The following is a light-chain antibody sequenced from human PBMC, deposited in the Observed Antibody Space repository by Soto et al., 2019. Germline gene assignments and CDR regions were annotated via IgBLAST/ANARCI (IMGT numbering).Light chain of an antibody. CDR3: QRYNNWPLT. J-gene: IGKJ4*01. Sequence: EIVLTQSPGTLSLSPGERATLSCRASQSVSSSLAWYQQKPGQAPRLLIYDTSTRATGVPARFSGSRSGTEFTLTINSLQSEDFAVYYCQRYNNWPLTFGGGTKVDIK. V-gene: IGKV3-15*01. CDR2: DTS. CDR1: QSVSSS.